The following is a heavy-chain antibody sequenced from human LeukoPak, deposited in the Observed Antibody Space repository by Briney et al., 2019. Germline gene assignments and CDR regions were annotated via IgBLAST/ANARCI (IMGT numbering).Heavy chain of an antibody. J-gene: IGHJ4*02. CDR1: GGSISSYY. CDR2: IYYSGST. V-gene: IGHV4-59*01. CDR3: ARGVVAAAGRTFDF. Sequence: SETLSLTCTVSGGSISSYYWSWIRQPPGKGLEWIGYIYYSGSTNYNPSLKSRVTISVDTSKNQFSLELSSVTAADTAVYYCARGVVAAAGRTFDFWGQGTLVTVSS. D-gene: IGHD6-13*01.